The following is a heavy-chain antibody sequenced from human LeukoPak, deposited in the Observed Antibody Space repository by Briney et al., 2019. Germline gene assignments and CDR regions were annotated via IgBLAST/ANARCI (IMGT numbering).Heavy chain of an antibody. J-gene: IGHJ5*02. CDR1: GFTFSSYW. D-gene: IGHD3-10*01. CDR3: ARVGPYYYGSGSYYSWFDP. CDR2: IKQDGSEK. Sequence: GGSPRLSCAASGFTFSSYWMSWVRQAPGKGLEGVANIKQDGSEKYYVDSVKGLFTISRDNAKNSLYLQMNSLRAEDTAVYYCARVGPYYYGSGSYYSWFDPWGQGTLVTVSS. V-gene: IGHV3-7*03.